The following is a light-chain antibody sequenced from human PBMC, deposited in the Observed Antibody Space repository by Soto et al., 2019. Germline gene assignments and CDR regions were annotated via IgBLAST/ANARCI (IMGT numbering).Light chain of an antibody. V-gene: IGKV3-20*01. J-gene: IGKJ5*01. CDR1: QSVSNNY. Sequence: EIVLTQSPGTLSLSPGERATLSCRASQSVSNNYLAWYQHKPGQAPRLLIYGASSRATGIPDRFSGSGSGTDFTLTISRLEPEDFAVYYCQQYGSSPITFGQGTRLEIK. CDR3: QQYGSSPIT. CDR2: GAS.